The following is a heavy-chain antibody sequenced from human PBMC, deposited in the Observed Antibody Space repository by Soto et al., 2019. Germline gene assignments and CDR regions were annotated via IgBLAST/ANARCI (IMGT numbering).Heavy chain of an antibody. V-gene: IGHV3-23*01. J-gene: IGHJ5*02. CDR2: ISGGGGST. D-gene: IGHD3-10*01. Sequence: GGSLRLSCAISGSTLSSYGMNWVRQAPGKGLEWVSAISGGGGSTYYADSVKGRFTLSRDSSKNTLYLQMNSLRAEDTAVYYCAKDKYGPAPWGQGTLVTVSS. CDR1: GSTLSSYG. CDR3: AKDKYGPAP.